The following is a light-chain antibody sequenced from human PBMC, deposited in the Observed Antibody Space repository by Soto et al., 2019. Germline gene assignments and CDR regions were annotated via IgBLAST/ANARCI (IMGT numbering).Light chain of an antibody. J-gene: IGKJ1*01. CDR3: QQYNKSRT. V-gene: IGKV3-20*01. Sequence: EIVWTQSPGTLSLSPGERATISCRASQSVSSSYLAWYKQKPGQAPRLLIYGASSRATGIPDRFSGSGSGTDFTLTITRLEPEDFAVDYCQQYNKSRTFGQGTKVDIK. CDR1: QSVSSSY. CDR2: GAS.